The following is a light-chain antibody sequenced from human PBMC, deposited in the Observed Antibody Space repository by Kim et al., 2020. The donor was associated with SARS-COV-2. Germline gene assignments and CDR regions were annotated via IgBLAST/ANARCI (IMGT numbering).Light chain of an antibody. CDR1: QDIANY. J-gene: IGKJ1*01. CDR2: GAS. CDR3: QKYNSAPWT. Sequence: ASIGDRVTITCRASQDIANYLAWYQQKPGKAPQVLIYGASTLQSGVPSSFSGSGSGTEFTLTIGSLQTEDVATYYCQKYNSAPWTFGPGTKVDIK. V-gene: IGKV1-27*01.